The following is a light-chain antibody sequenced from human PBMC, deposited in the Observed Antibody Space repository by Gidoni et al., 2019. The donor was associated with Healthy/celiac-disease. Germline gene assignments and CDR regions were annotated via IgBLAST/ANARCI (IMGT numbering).Light chain of an antibody. CDR1: NIGSKS. CDR2: YDS. J-gene: IGLJ2*01. CDR3: QVWDSSSDHVV. Sequence: SYLLTQHPPGSVAPGKTARITCGGNNIGSKSVHWYQQKPGQAPVLVIYYDSDRPSGIPERFSGSNSGNTATLTIGRVEAGDEADYYCQVWDSSSDHVVFGGGTKLTVL. V-gene: IGLV3-21*04.